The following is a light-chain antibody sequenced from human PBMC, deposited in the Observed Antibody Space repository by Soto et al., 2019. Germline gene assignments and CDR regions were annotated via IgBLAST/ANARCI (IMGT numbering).Light chain of an antibody. CDR1: QGISSA. V-gene: IGKV1D-13*01. CDR2: DAS. CDR3: QQFNNYPPSIT. Sequence: ALQLTQSPSSLSASVGDRVTITCRASQGISSALAWYQQKPGKAPKLLIYDASSLESGVPSRFSGSGSGTDFTLTISSLQPEDFATYYCQQFNNYPPSITFGQGTRLEIK. J-gene: IGKJ5*01.